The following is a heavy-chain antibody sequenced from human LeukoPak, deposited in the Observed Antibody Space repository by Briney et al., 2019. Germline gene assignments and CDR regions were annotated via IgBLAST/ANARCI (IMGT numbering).Heavy chain of an antibody. V-gene: IGHV3-33*01. J-gene: IGHJ4*02. CDR3: ARGGGYCGGGSCPSDC. Sequence: GGSLRLSCAASGFTFSTFGMHWVRQAPGKGLEWVAIIWDDGSNKYYADSVKGRFTISRDNSKNTLYLQMNSLRAEDTAVYYCARGGGYCGGGSCPSDCWGQGTLVTVSS. D-gene: IGHD2-15*01. CDR2: IWDDGSNK. CDR1: GFTFSTFG.